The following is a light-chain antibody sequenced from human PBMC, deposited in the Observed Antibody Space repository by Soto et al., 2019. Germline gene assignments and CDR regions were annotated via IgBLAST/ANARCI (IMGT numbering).Light chain of an antibody. Sequence: QSALTQPASVSGSPGQSITISCTGTSSDVGGYNYVSWYQQHPGKAPKLMIYDVSNRPSGVSNRFSGSKSGNTAALTISGLQAEGDADYYCRSYTSRSTLVFGGGTKVTVL. CDR2: DVS. V-gene: IGLV2-14*01. J-gene: IGLJ2*01. CDR3: RSYTSRSTLV. CDR1: SSDVGGYNY.